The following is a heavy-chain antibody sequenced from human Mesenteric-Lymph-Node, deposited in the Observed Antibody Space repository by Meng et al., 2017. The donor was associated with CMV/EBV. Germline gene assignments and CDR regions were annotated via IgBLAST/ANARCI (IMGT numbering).Heavy chain of an antibody. CDR2: INSDGSST. CDR1: GFTFSSYW. D-gene: IGHD2-2*01. V-gene: IGHV3-74*01. J-gene: IGHJ4*02. CDR3: ARWEYQLPPQSN. Sequence: GESLKISCAASGFTFSSYWMHWVRQAPGKGLVWVSRINSDGSSTSYADSVKGRFTISRDNAQNTLYLQMNSLRAEDTAVYYCARWEYQLPPQSNWGQGTLVTVSS.